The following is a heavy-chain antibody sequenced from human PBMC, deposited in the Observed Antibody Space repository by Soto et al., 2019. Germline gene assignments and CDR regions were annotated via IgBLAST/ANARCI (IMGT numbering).Heavy chain of an antibody. V-gene: IGHV1-2*04. J-gene: IGHJ6*02. Sequence: ASVKVSCKASGYTFTGYYMHWVRQAPGQGLEWMGWINPNSGGTNYAQKFQGWVTMTRDTSISTAYMELSRMRSDDTAVYYCARGKLEPYYYYGMDVWGQGTTVTVSS. CDR2: INPNSGGT. CDR1: GYTFTGYY. D-gene: IGHD1-1*01. CDR3: ARGKLEPYYYYGMDV.